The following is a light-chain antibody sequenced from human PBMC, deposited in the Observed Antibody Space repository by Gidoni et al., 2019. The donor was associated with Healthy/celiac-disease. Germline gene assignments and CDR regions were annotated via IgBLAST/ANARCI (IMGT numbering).Light chain of an antibody. J-gene: IGKJ1*01. V-gene: IGKV3-20*01. Sequence: EIVLTQSPGTLSLSPGERVTLSCRASQSVSSSYLAWYQQKPGQAPRLLSYGTSSRATGIPDRFSGSGSGTDFTLTINRLEPEDSAVYYCQQYGDSPTFGQGTKVEIK. CDR3: QQYGDSPT. CDR2: GTS. CDR1: QSVSSSY.